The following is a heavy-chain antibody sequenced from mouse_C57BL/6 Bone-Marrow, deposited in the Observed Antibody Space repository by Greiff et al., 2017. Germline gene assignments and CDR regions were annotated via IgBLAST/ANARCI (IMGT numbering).Heavy chain of an antibody. CDR3: ARNVFITTVVATWDFDY. Sequence: VQLQQSGPELVKPGASVKISCKDSGYTFTDYYMNWVKQSHGKSLEWIGDINPNNGGTSYNQKFKGKATLTVDKSSSTAYMELRSLTSEDSAVYYCARNVFITTVVATWDFDYWGQGTTLTVSS. CDR2: INPNNGGT. V-gene: IGHV1-26*01. D-gene: IGHD1-1*01. J-gene: IGHJ2*01. CDR1: GYTFTDYY.